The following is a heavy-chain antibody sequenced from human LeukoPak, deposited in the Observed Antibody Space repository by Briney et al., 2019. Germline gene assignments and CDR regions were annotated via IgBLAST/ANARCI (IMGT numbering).Heavy chain of an antibody. Sequence: SETLSLTCTVSGGSISSYYWSWIRQPPGKGLEWIGYIYYSGSTNYNPSLKSRVTISVDTSKNQFSLKLSSVTAADTAVYYCARAHYIYYGSYASDIWGQGTMVTVSS. CDR2: IYYSGST. CDR1: GGSISSYY. CDR3: ARAHYIYYGSYASDI. D-gene: IGHD4-17*01. V-gene: IGHV4-59*01. J-gene: IGHJ3*02.